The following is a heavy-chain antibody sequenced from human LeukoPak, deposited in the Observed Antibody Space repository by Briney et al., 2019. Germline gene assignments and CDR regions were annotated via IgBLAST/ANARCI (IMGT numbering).Heavy chain of an antibody. V-gene: IGHV3-53*01. CDR3: ARDLRGSYGY. D-gene: IGHD1-26*01. CDR2: IYSDGTT. Sequence: GGSLRLSYAASGFTFSSTYMTWVRQAPGKGLRWVSVIYSDGTTYYADSVKGRFTISRDNSKNTVFLQMNSLRVEDTAMFYCARDLRGSYGYWGQGTLVTVSS. CDR1: GFTFSSTY. J-gene: IGHJ4*02.